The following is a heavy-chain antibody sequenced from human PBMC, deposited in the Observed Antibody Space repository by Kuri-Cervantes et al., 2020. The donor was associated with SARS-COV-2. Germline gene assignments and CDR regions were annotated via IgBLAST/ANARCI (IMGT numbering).Heavy chain of an antibody. CDR2: IIPILGIA. J-gene: IGHJ3*02. D-gene: IGHD3-10*01. V-gene: IGHV1-69*04. CDR1: GGTFSSYA. Sequence: SVKVSCKASGGTFSSYAISWVRQAPGQGLEWMGRIIPILGIANYAQKFQGRVTITADKSTSTAYMELSSLRAEDTAVYYCARVGSTMVRGVIMRGADAFDIWGQGTMVTVSS. CDR3: ARVGSTMVRGVIMRGADAFDI.